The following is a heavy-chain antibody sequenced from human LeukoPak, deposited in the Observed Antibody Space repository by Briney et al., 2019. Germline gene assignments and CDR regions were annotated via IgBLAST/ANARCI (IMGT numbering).Heavy chain of an antibody. CDR1: GGSISSYF. Sequence: PSETLSLTCIVSGGSISSYFWSWIRQPPGKGLEWIGYIYYSGSTNYNPSLKSRVTISVDTSKNQFSLKLSSVTAADTAVYYCARHGTDFWSGYYPYYYGMDVWGQGTTVTVSS. D-gene: IGHD3-3*01. CDR2: IYYSGST. CDR3: ARHGTDFWSGYYPYYYGMDV. V-gene: IGHV4-59*08. J-gene: IGHJ6*02.